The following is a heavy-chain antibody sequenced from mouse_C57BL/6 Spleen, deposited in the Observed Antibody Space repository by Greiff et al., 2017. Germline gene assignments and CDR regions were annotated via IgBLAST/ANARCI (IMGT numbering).Heavy chain of an antibody. V-gene: IGHV1-82*01. CDR3: ARSTYYSNYGRYAMDY. CDR2: IYPGDGDT. Sequence: QVQLQQSGPELVKPGASVKISCKASGYAFSSSWMNWVKQRPGKGLEWIGRIYPGDGDTNYNGKFKGKATLTADKSSSTAYMQLSSLTSEDSAVYFCARSTYYSNYGRYAMDYWGQGTSVTVSS. J-gene: IGHJ4*01. CDR1: GYAFSSSW. D-gene: IGHD2-5*01.